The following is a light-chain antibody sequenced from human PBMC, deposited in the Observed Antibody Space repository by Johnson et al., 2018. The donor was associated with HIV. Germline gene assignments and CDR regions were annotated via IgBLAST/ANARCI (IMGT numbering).Light chain of an antibody. CDR2: DNN. Sequence: QSVLTQPPSVSAAPGQKVTISCSGSSSNIGNNYVSWYQQLPGTAPKLLIYDNNQRPSGIPDRFSASKSGASATLGITGLQTGDEADYYCGTWDSSLGVVFGTGTKVTVL. CDR1: SSNIGNNY. CDR3: GTWDSSLGVV. J-gene: IGLJ1*01. V-gene: IGLV1-51*01.